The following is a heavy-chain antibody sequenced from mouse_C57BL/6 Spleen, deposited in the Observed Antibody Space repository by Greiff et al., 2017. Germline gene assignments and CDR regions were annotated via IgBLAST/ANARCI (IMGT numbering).Heavy chain of an antibody. Sequence: VQLQQPGAELVMPGASVKLSCKASGYTFTSYWMHWVKQRPGQGLEWIGEIDPSDSYTNYNQKFKGKSTLTVDKSSSTAYMQLSSLTSEDSAVYYCARRESYYGYAMDYWGQGTSVTVS. J-gene: IGHJ4*01. CDR1: GYTFTSYW. D-gene: IGHD1-1*01. CDR3: ARRESYYGYAMDY. V-gene: IGHV1-69*01. CDR2: IDPSDSYT.